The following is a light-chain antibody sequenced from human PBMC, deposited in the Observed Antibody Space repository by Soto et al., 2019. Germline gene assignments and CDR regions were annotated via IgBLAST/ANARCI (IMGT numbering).Light chain of an antibody. J-gene: IGKJ2*01. Sequence: IQMTQSPSSLSATVGDRVTITCRASQDVSSYLVWYQQKPGKAPELLIYAASTLQSGVPLRFSGSGSGTEFTLTISSLQPEDFATYYCQQTFTTPHTFGQGTKLEIK. CDR2: AAS. V-gene: IGKV1-39*01. CDR1: QDVSSY. CDR3: QQTFTTPHT.